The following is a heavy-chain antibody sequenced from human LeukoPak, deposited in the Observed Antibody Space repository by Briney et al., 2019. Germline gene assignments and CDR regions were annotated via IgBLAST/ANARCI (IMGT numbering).Heavy chain of an antibody. Sequence: SEPLSLTCSGSNYSISNSLYWGWLRQPPGKGLEWIGSIYRSGSTVYNPTLKSRVTISLDTSKNQFSLKLSSVTAADTAVYFCARGTYGYYMDVWGKGTTVTVSS. CDR2: IYRSGST. CDR3: ARGTYGYYMDV. D-gene: IGHD4-17*01. V-gene: IGHV4-38-2*02. CDR1: NYSISNSLY. J-gene: IGHJ6*03.